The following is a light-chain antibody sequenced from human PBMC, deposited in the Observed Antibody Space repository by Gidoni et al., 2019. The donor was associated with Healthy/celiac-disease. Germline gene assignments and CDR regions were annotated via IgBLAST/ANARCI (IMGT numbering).Light chain of an antibody. CDR2: GAS. CDR1: QSVSSSY. CDR3: QQYGSSPRLT. J-gene: IGKJ4*01. Sequence: EIVLTQSPGTLSLSPGERATLSCRASQSVSSSYLAWYQQKPGQAPRLLIYGASSRATGIPDRFSGSGSGKDFTLTISRLEPEDFEVYYCQQYGSSPRLTFGGGTKVEIK. V-gene: IGKV3-20*01.